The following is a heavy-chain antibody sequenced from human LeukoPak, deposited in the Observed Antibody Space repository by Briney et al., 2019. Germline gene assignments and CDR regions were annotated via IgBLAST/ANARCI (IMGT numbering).Heavy chain of an antibody. Sequence: PSETLSLTCIVSGGSISSYYWSWIRQPPGKGLEWIWFIYYSESTNHKPSLNSRVTISVNTSKNQFFLKLSSVTAADTAVYYCVRGRGPWGYWGQGTLVTVSS. V-gene: IGHV4-59*08. CDR2: IYYSEST. D-gene: IGHD3-10*01. J-gene: IGHJ4*02. CDR3: VRGRGPWGY. CDR1: GGSISSYY.